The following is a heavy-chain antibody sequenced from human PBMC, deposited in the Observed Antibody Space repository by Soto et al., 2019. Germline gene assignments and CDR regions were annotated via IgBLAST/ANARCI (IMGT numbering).Heavy chain of an antibody. CDR3: AADVIGVAGDFDH. Sequence: LVQSGPEVKKPGTSVKVSWKTSGFTFGSSAVQWVRQVRGQRLEWIGWIVVASGYPNVAQKFQDRVSLTRDLSTNTAFLELSSLTSEDSAMYYCAADVIGVAGDFDHWGQGTLVSVSS. CDR1: GFTFGSSA. J-gene: IGHJ4*02. V-gene: IGHV1-58*01. D-gene: IGHD6-19*01. CDR2: IVVASGYP.